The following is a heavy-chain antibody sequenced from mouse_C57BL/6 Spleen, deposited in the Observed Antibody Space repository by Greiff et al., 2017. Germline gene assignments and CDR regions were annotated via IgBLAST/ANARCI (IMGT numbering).Heavy chain of an antibody. CDR2: INSDGGST. J-gene: IGHJ3*01. CDR1: EYEFPSHD. CDR3: ERQGLWLLGAWFAY. D-gene: IGHD2-2*01. V-gene: IGHV5-2*01. Sequence: EVHLVEPGGGLVQPGASLKLSCESNEYEFPSHDMPWVRKTPGKRLELVAAINSDGGSTYYPDTVESRFIISRDNAKKTLYLQMSSLRSEDAALYYCERQGLWLLGAWFAYWGQGTLVTVSA.